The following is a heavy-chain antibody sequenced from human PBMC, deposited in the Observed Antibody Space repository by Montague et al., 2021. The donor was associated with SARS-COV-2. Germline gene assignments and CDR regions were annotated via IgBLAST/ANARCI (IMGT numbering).Heavy chain of an antibody. Sequence: SETLSLTCTVSGGSISSSSYYWGWIRQPPGKGLEWIGSIYYSGSTYYNPSLKSRVTISVDTSKNQFSLKLSSVTAADTAVYYCARQKRRITIFGVVIPPVLPWFDPWGRGTLVTVSS. D-gene: IGHD3-3*01. J-gene: IGHJ5*02. CDR1: GGSISSSSYY. CDR3: ARQKRRITIFGVVIPPVLPWFDP. CDR2: IYYSGST. V-gene: IGHV4-39*01.